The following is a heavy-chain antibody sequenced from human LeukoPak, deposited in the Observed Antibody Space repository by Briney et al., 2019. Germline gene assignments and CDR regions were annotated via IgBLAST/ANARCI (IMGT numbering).Heavy chain of an antibody. J-gene: IGHJ4*02. D-gene: IGHD3-22*01. CDR2: ISGSGGST. Sequence: GGSLRLSCVPSGFSFSNYAMSWVRQAPGKGLEWVSSISGSGGSTYYVDSVKGRFTISRDKTKNTLYLQINSLRAEDTAVYYCAKSSYYDASGYYREYYFDSWGQGTLVTVSS. CDR3: AKSSYYDASGYYREYYFDS. CDR1: GFSFSNYA. V-gene: IGHV3-23*01.